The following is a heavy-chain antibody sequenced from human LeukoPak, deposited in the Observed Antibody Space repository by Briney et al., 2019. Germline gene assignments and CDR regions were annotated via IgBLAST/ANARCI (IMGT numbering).Heavy chain of an antibody. Sequence: SETLSLTCTVSGGSITRGTSYWSGIRQPGGKGLEWIGRIYHSGSTNYNPSLKSRVTISVDTSKNQFSLKLSSVTAADTAVYYCARGDDDGDHRGLHWFDPWGRGTLVTVSS. D-gene: IGHD4-17*01. CDR2: IYHSGST. J-gene: IGHJ5*02. CDR3: ARGDDDGDHRGLHWFDP. CDR1: GGSITRGTSY. V-gene: IGHV4-61*02.